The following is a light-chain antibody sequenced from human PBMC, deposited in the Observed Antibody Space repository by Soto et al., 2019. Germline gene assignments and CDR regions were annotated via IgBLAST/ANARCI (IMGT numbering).Light chain of an antibody. Sequence: EIVMTQSPATLSVSPGERATLSCRASQSVSSNLAWYQQKPGQAPSLLIYGASTRATGIPARFSGSGSGTDFTLTISSLQSEDVAVYYCQQYNNWPYTFGQGTKLEIK. J-gene: IGKJ2*01. V-gene: IGKV3-15*01. CDR2: GAS. CDR1: QSVSSN. CDR3: QQYNNWPYT.